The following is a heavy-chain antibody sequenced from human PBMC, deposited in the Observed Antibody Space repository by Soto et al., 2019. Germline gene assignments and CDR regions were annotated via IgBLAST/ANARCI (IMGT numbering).Heavy chain of an antibody. J-gene: IGHJ4*02. CDR3: ARELPYYVSSDSYLDY. D-gene: IGHD3-16*01. CDR1: GDSVSGNSAA. Sequence: SQTLSLTCAISGDSVSGNSAAWNWIRQSPSRGLEWLGRTYYRSRWYNDYAVSVKSRITVTPDTSKNQFSLHLNSVTPEDTAVYYCARELPYYVSSDSYLDYWGQGALVTVSS. CDR2: TYYRSRWYN. V-gene: IGHV6-1*01.